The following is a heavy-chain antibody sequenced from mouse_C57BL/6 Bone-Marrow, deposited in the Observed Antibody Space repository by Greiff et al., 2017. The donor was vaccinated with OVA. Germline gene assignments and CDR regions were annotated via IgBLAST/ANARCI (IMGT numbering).Heavy chain of an antibody. CDR3: AKRGVELAWFAY. CDR1: GFSLTSYG. D-gene: IGHD3-3*01. V-gene: IGHV2-9*01. CDR2: IWGGGST. J-gene: IGHJ3*01. Sequence: VQLVESGPGLVAPSQCLSITCTVSGFSLTSYGVDWVRQPPGKGLEWLGVIWGGGSTNDNSALMSSLSISKDNSKSQVFFKLSSLQTDDTAVYYCAKRGVELAWFAYWGQGTLVTVSA.